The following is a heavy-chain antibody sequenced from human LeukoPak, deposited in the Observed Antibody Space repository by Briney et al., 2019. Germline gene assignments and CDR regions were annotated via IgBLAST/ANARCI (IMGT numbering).Heavy chain of an antibody. Sequence: ASVKVSCKASGYSFTSYGISWVRQAPGQGLEWMGWISAYNGATNHAHKFQDRVTMTTDTSTSTAYMELRSLRSDDTAVYYCARDQYSSSWGYGMDVWGQGTTVTVSS. D-gene: IGHD6-13*01. CDR1: GYSFTSYG. CDR2: ISAYNGAT. CDR3: ARDQYSSSWGYGMDV. V-gene: IGHV1-18*01. J-gene: IGHJ6*02.